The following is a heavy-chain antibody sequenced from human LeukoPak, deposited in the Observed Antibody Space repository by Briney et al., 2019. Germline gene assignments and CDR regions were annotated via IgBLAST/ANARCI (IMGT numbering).Heavy chain of an antibody. CDR3: GVVVPSADGFDS. CDR2: IRYDGSNK. J-gene: IGHJ4*02. V-gene: IGHV3-30*02. Sequence: GASLRLSCAASHFIVSSNYMSWVRQAPGKGLEWVTFIRYDGSNKYYAGSVKGRFTIFRDNSKNILYLQVNSLRVEDTAIYYCGVVVPSADGFDSWGQGTLVTVSS. CDR1: HFIVSSNY. D-gene: IGHD2-2*01.